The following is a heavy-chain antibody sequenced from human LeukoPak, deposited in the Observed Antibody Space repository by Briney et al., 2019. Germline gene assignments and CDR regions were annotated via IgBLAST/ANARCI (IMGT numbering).Heavy chain of an antibody. CDR3: ARAYYYMDV. Sequence: SETLSLTCAVYGGSFSGYYWSWIRRPPGKGLEWIGEINHGGSTNYNPSLKSRVTISVDTSKNQFSLKLSSVTAADTAVYYCARAYYYMDVWGNGTTVTVSS. CDR1: GGSFSGYY. J-gene: IGHJ6*03. CDR2: INHGGST. V-gene: IGHV4-34*01.